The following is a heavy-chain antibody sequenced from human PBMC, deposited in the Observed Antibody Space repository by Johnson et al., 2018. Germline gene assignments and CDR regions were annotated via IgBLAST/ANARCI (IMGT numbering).Heavy chain of an antibody. V-gene: IGHV3-30*03. CDR1: GFTFSSYG. CDR3: ARDQSTLSIAYYYYGMDV. CDR2: ISYDGSNK. Sequence: QVQLVESGGGLVQPGGSLRLSCAASGFTFSSYGMHWVRQAPGKGLEWVAVISYDGSNKYYADSVKGRFTISRDNSKNTLYLQMNSLRDEDTAVYYCARDQSTLSIAYYYYGMDVWGQGTTVTVSS. D-gene: IGHD6-6*01. J-gene: IGHJ6*02.